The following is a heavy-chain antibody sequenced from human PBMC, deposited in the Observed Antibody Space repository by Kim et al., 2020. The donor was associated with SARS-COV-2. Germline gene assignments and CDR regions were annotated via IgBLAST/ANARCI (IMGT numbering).Heavy chain of an antibody. J-gene: IGHJ6*02. CDR3: ANQPRTGYSSDWYPPDYYYYGMDV. D-gene: IGHD6-19*01. Sequence: GGSLRLSCAASGFTFSNYGMHWVRQAPGKGLEWVAIISYDGSNEYYSDSVKGRFTISRDNSKNTLYLQMNSLRAEDTAVYYCANQPRTGYSSDWYPPDYYYYGMDVWGQGTTVTVSS. CDR2: ISYDGSNE. CDR1: GFTFSNYG. V-gene: IGHV3-30*18.